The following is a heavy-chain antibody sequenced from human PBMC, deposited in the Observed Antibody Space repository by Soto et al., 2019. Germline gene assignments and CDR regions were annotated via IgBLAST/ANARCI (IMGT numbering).Heavy chain of an antibody. D-gene: IGHD2-15*01. V-gene: IGHV3-23*01. CDR3: AKGKLGYCSGGSCYYNGLDF. CDR2: ISGSAYST. J-gene: IGHJ6*02. Sequence: PGGSLRLSCAASGFTFSSHAMSWVRQAPGKGLEWVSTISGSAYSTYYADSVKGRFTISRDNSKNTLYLQMNSLRAEDTALYYCAKGKLGYCSGGSCYYNGLDFWGQGPTVTLSS. CDR1: GFTFSSHA.